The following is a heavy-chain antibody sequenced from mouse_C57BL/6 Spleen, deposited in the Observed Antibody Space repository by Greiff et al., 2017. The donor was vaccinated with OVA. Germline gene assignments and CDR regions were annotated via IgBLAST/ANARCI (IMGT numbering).Heavy chain of an antibody. D-gene: IGHD1-1*01. CDR2: ISDGGSYT. CDR1: GFTFSSYA. J-gene: IGHJ2*01. Sequence: EVKLVESGGGLVKPGGSLKLSCAASGFTFSSYAMSWVRQTPEKRLEWVATISDGGSYTYYPDNVKGRFTISRDNAKNNLYLQMSHLKSEDTAMYYCARLYGSSDYWGQGTTLTVSS. V-gene: IGHV5-4*03. CDR3: ARLYGSSDY.